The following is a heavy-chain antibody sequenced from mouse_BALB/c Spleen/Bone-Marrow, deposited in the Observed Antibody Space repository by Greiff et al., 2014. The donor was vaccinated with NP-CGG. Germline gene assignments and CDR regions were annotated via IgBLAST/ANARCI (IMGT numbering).Heavy chain of an antibody. V-gene: IGHV14-3*02. CDR1: GFNIKDTF. D-gene: IGHD2-3*01. CDR3: AHDAPFTY. CDR2: TDPASGNT. Sequence: EVQLVESGADLVKPGASVKLSCTTSGFNIKDTFMHWVKQRPEQGLEWIGRTDPASGNTKYDPKFQGKATITADTSSNKVSLQLSGLTSEDTAVYYCAHDAPFTYWGQGTLVTVSA. J-gene: IGHJ3*01.